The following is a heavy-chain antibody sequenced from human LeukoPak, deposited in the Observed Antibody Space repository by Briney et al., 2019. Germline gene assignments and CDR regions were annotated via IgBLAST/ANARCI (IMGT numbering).Heavy chain of an antibody. D-gene: IGHD3-22*01. CDR1: GFTVSSNY. CDR3: AKLAPSRYYYDSSGYYSDFDY. J-gene: IGHJ4*02. Sequence: GGSLRLSCAASGFTVSSNYMSWVRQAPGKGLEWVSVIYSGGSTYYADSVKGRFTISRDNSKNTLYLQMNSLRAEDTAAYYCAKLAPSRYYYDSSGYYSDFDYWGQGTLVTVSS. CDR2: IYSGGST. V-gene: IGHV3-53*05.